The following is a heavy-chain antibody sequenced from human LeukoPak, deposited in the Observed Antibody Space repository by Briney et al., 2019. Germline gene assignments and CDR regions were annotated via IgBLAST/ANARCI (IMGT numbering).Heavy chain of an antibody. Sequence: GGSLRLSCTASGFTFISHTMNWVRQAPGKGLEWVSSFSSSGNYIYYADSVKGRFTIFRDNAKNTVYLQMNNLRAEDTAVYYCVSFYETYWGRGTLVTVSP. D-gene: IGHD2-2*01. CDR2: FSSSGNYI. CDR1: GFTFISHT. J-gene: IGHJ4*02. CDR3: VSFYETY. V-gene: IGHV3-21*01.